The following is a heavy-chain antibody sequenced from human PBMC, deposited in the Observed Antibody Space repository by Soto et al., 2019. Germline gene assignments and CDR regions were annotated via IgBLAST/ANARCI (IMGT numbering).Heavy chain of an antibody. CDR3: ARGGAGVSGSAIDY. J-gene: IGHJ4*02. V-gene: IGHV3-48*03. D-gene: IGHD1-26*01. Sequence: EVQLVESGGGLVQPGGSLRLSCAASGFTFSSYEMNWVRQAPGKGLEWVSYISSSGSTIYYADSVKGRFTISRDNAKNSLYLQMNRLRAEDTAVYYCARGGAGVSGSAIDYWGQGTLVTVSS. CDR2: ISSSGSTI. CDR1: GFTFSSYE.